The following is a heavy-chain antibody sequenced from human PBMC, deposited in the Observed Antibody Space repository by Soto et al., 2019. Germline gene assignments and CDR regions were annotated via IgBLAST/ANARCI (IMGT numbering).Heavy chain of an antibody. CDR1: GYTFTGYY. Sequence: ASVKVSCKASGYTFTGYYMHWVRQAPGQGLEWIGWINPNSGGTNYAQKFQGWVTMTRDTSISTAYMELSRLRSDDTAVYYCARDLGYCSGGSCYAALDIWGQGTMVTVS. CDR2: INPNSGGT. D-gene: IGHD2-15*01. CDR3: ARDLGYCSGGSCYAALDI. J-gene: IGHJ3*02. V-gene: IGHV1-2*04.